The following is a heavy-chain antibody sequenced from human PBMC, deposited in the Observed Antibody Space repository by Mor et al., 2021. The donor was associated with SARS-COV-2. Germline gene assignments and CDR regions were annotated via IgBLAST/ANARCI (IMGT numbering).Heavy chain of an antibody. D-gene: IGHD6-19*01. CDR3: AREALPYSSGCPVDY. Sequence: GLEWVAVIWYDGSNKYYADSVKGRFTISRDNSKNTLYLQMNSLRAEDTAVYYCAREALPYSSGCPVDYWGQGTLVTVSS. CDR2: IWYDGSNK. J-gene: IGHJ4*02. V-gene: IGHV3-33*01.